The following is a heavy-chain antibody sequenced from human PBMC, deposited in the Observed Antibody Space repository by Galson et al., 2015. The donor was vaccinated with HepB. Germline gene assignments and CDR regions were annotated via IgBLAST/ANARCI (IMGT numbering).Heavy chain of an antibody. CDR3: ARGGSAPDY. CDR1: GFTFGRYW. V-gene: IGHV3-21*01. D-gene: IGHD3-16*01. CDR2: ISSSSSYI. Sequence: SLRLSCAASGFTFGRYWMSWIRQAPGKGLEWVSSISSSSSYIYYADSVKGRFTISRDNAKNSLYLQMNSLRAEDTAVYYCARGGSAPDYWGQGTLVTVSS. J-gene: IGHJ4*02.